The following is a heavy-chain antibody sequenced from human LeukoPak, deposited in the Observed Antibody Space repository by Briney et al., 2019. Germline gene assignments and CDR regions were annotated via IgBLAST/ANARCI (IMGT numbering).Heavy chain of an antibody. CDR2: IYPGDFET. V-gene: IGHV5-51*01. CDR1: GYSFTSYW. CDR3: ARPQYITMDVGGLDV. J-gene: IGHJ6*02. Sequence: GESLKISCKGSGYSFTSYWIVWVRQMPGKGLEWMGIIYPGDFETRYSPSFQGQVTISADKSISTAYLQWSSLKASDTAMYYCARPQYITMDVGGLDVWGQGTTVTVSS. D-gene: IGHD3-10*01.